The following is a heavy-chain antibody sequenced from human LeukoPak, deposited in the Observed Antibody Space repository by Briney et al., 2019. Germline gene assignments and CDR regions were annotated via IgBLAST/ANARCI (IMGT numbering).Heavy chain of an antibody. D-gene: IGHD3-22*01. Sequence: SETLSLTCTVSGGSISSSSYYWGWIRQPPGKGLEWIGSIYYSGSTYYNPSLKSRATISVDTSKNQFSLKLSSVTAADTAVYYCARQWYDNSPYYFDYWGQGTLVTVSS. J-gene: IGHJ4*02. V-gene: IGHV4-39*01. CDR1: GGSISSSSYY. CDR3: ARQWYDNSPYYFDY. CDR2: IYYSGST.